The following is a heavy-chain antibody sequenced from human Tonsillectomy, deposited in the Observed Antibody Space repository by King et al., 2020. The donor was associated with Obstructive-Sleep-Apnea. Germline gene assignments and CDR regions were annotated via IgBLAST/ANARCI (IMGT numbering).Heavy chain of an antibody. CDR2: INQSGST. CDR3: AGGVLDPGGH. J-gene: IGHJ4*02. CDR1: GVSFSGYY. V-gene: IGHV4-34*01. Sequence: VQLQQWGAGLLKPSETLSLTCAVYGVSFSGYYWSWIRQPPEKGREWIGNINQSGSTKYTSSLKSRVTISVDTSKNQFSLNLSSVTAADTAVYYCAGGVLDPGGHWGQGNLVTVSS. D-gene: IGHD5-18*01.